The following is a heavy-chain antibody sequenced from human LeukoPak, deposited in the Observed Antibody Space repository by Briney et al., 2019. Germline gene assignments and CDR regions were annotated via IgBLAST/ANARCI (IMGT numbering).Heavy chain of an antibody. V-gene: IGHV4-34*01. J-gene: IGHJ5*02. Sequence: SETLSLTCAVYGGSFSGYYWSWIRQPPGKGLEWIGEINHSGSTNSNPSLKSRVTISVDTSKNQFSLKLSSVTAADTAVYYCARELAEDIVVVPANWFDPWGQGTLVTVSS. D-gene: IGHD2-2*01. CDR2: INHSGST. CDR1: GGSFSGYY. CDR3: ARELAEDIVVVPANWFDP.